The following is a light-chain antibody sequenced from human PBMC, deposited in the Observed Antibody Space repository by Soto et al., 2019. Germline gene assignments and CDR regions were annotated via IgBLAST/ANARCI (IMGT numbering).Light chain of an antibody. CDR3: SSYTSISTYV. V-gene: IGLV2-14*01. CDR1: SSDVGGYNF. CDR2: DVT. J-gene: IGLJ1*01. Sequence: QSVLTQPPSLSGTPGQRVTISCTGTSSDVGGYNFVSWYQQHPDKAPKLMIYDVTNRPSGVSNRFSGSKSGNTASLTISGLQAEDEADYYCSSYTSISTYVFGTGTKLTVL.